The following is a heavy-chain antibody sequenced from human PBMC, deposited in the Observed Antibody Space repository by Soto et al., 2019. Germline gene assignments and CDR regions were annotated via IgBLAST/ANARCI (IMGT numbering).Heavy chain of an antibody. CDR2: IYYSVST. Sequence: SETLSLTCTVSGGSISSGGYYWSWIRQHPGKGLEWIGYIYYSVSTYYNPSLKSRVTISVDTSKNQFSLKLSSVTAADTAVFYCARQGYCTNGVCYPVVPIGSTSLFDPWGQGTLVTVSS. D-gene: IGHD2-8*01. CDR3: ARQGYCTNGVCYPVVPIGSTSLFDP. CDR1: GGSISSGGYY. V-gene: IGHV4-31*03. J-gene: IGHJ5*02.